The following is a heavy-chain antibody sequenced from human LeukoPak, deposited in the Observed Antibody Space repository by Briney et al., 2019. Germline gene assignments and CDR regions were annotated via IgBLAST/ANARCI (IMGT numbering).Heavy chain of an antibody. V-gene: IGHV5-51*01. D-gene: IGHD2-2*01. CDR1: GYIFTNYR. J-gene: IGHJ5*02. CDR3: ARHPYSSYCTSSRCHRWFDP. Sequence: GASLLISCQCSGYIFTNYRIGWGRQLPGEGVEWMVIIYPGDADTRYSPSFEGQVTISADTSISTAYLQWSSLKASDTAMYYCARHPYSSYCTSSRCHRWFDPWGQGTLVTVSS. CDR2: IYPGDADT.